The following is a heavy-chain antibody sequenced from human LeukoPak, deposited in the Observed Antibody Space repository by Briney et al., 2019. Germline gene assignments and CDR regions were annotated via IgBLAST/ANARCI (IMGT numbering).Heavy chain of an antibody. CDR1: GFTFSSYG. Sequence: GGSLRLSCAASGFTFSSYGMHWVRQAPGKGLEWVAVISYDGSNKYYADSVKGRFTISRDNSKNTLYLQMNSLTAEDTAVYYCAKNPRLEGWIYFDSWGQGILVTVSS. V-gene: IGHV3-30*18. J-gene: IGHJ4*02. CDR2: ISYDGSNK. CDR3: AKNPRLEGWIYFDS. D-gene: IGHD1-1*01.